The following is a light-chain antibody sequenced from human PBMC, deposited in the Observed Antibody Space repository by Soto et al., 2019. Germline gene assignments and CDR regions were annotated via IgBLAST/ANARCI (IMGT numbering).Light chain of an antibody. V-gene: IGKV3-15*01. CDR2: GAS. Sequence: EIVMTQSPATLSVSPGERATLSCRASQSVSDNLAWYQQKPGQAPRLLIYGASTRATGIPARFSGSGSGTEFTLTISSLQSEDFAVYYCQQYNNLPPMTFGPGTKVDIK. J-gene: IGKJ3*01. CDR3: QQYNNLPPMT. CDR1: QSVSDN.